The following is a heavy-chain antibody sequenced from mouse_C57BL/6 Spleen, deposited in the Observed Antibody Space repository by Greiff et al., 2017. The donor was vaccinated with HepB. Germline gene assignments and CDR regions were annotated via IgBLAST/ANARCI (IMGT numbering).Heavy chain of an antibody. Sequence: VQLQQSGPGLAKPSQTLSLTCSVTGYSITSDYWNWIRKFPGNKLEYMGYISYSGSTYYNPSLKSRISITREPSKNQYYQQLNSVTTEDTATYYCAMAVTTRITGEYYYAMDYWGQGTSVTVSS. D-gene: IGHD2-4*01. CDR1: GYSITSDY. V-gene: IGHV3-8*01. J-gene: IGHJ4*01. CDR2: ISYSGST. CDR3: AMAVTTRITGEYYYAMDY.